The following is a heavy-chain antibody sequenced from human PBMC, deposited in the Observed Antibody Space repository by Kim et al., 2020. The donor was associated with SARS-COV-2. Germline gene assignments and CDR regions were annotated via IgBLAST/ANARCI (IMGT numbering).Heavy chain of an antibody. Sequence: GGSLRLSCAASGFTFSSYAMSWVRQAPGKGLEWVSVIYSGGSSTYYADSVKGRFTISRDNSKNTLYLQMNSLRAEATAVYYCAKGGDYGDYAIPYWGQGTLVTVSS. D-gene: IGHD4-17*01. CDR1: GFTFSSYA. J-gene: IGHJ4*02. CDR2: IYSGGSST. V-gene: IGHV3-23*03. CDR3: AKGGDYGDYAIPY.